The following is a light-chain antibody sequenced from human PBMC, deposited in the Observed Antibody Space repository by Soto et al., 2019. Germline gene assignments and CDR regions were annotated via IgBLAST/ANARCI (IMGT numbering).Light chain of an antibody. J-gene: IGLJ2*01. CDR1: SSDFGGYTH. CDR2: LVS. Sequence: QSALTQPASVSGAPGQSITISCTGTSSDFGGYTHVYWYQQFPGKAPKLILFLVSDRPSGVSHRFSGSKSGNTASLTISGLQDEDESYYYCCSYTRLSTVVFGGGTQLTVL. V-gene: IGLV2-14*03. CDR3: CSYTRLSTVV.